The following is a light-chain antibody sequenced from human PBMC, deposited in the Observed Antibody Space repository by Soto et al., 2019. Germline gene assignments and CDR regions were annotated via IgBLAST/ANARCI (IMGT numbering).Light chain of an antibody. Sequence: IQMTQSPSSLSASVGDRVTITCRASQGIRNDLGWYQQKPGKAPKLLIYAASSLQNGAPSRFSGSGSGRDFNLTTSSLQPEDFATYYCIQDYNYPRTFGEGTKVDIK. V-gene: IGKV1-6*01. J-gene: IGKJ1*01. CDR3: IQDYNYPRT. CDR2: AAS. CDR1: QGIRND.